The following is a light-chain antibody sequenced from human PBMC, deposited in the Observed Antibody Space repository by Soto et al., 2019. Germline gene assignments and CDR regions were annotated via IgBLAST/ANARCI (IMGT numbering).Light chain of an antibody. CDR3: SSYTNIKTRACV. Sequence: QSALTHPASVSGSPGQSITISCTGTSGDIGSYNRVSWYQQHPGKAPKLIIYEVTDRPSGVSNRFSGSKSGNTASLTISGLQAEDEAEYYCSSYTNIKTRACVFGTGTKLTVL. V-gene: IGLV2-14*01. CDR1: SGDIGSYNR. CDR2: EVT. J-gene: IGLJ1*01.